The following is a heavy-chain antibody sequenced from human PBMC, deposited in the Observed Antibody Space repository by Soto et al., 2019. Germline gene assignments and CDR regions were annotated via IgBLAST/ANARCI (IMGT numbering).Heavy chain of an antibody. CDR1: GASISSGTYY. J-gene: IGHJ4*02. Sequence: QLQLQESGPGLVKPSETLSLTCSVSGASISSGTYYWGWIRQSPGKGLEWIGNLYYSGSTYHNPSLKSRVTLSADTSKNRFSLKLRSVTAADTAVYYCARRNWNRYYFDYWGQGTLVTVSS. CDR2: LYYSGST. D-gene: IGHD1-1*01. V-gene: IGHV4-39*01. CDR3: ARRNWNRYYFDY.